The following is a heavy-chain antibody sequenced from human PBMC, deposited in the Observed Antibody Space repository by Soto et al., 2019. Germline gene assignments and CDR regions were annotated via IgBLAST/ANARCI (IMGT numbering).Heavy chain of an antibody. CDR3: ARGRGYRPVDY. V-gene: IGHV4-34*01. D-gene: IGHD5-18*01. CDR2: INHSGST. CDR1: GGSFSGYY. Sequence: PSETLSLTCAVYGGSFSGYYWSWIRQPPGKGLEWIGEINHSGSTNYNPSLKSRVTISVGTSKNQFSLKLSSVTAADTAVYYCARGRGYRPVDYWGQGTLVTVSS. J-gene: IGHJ4*02.